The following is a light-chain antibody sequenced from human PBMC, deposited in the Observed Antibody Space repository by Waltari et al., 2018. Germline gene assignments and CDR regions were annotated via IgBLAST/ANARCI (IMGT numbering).Light chain of an antibody. J-gene: IGKJ4*01. Sequence: DIKLTQSPSTLSASVGARVTITCRASQDINNWLAWYQQKPGKAPKILIYDASSLETGVPSKFSGSGSGTEFTLTISSLQPDDFATYYCQQYSGNPTFGGGTKVETK. V-gene: IGKV1-5*01. CDR3: QQYSGNPT. CDR2: DAS. CDR1: QDINNW.